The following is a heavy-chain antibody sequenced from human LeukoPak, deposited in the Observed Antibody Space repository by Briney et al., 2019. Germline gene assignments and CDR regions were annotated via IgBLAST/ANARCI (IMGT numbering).Heavy chain of an antibody. Sequence: SETLSLTCTVSGGSISSYYWSWIRQPPGKGLEWIGYIYYSGSTNYNPSLKSRVTISVDTSKNQFSLKLSSVTAADTAVYYCARVKSRFSGSPAWGYYGMDVWGQGTTVTVSS. CDR3: ARVKSRFSGSPAWGYYGMDV. CDR2: IYYSGST. J-gene: IGHJ6*02. CDR1: GGSISSYY. V-gene: IGHV4-59*08. D-gene: IGHD6-13*01.